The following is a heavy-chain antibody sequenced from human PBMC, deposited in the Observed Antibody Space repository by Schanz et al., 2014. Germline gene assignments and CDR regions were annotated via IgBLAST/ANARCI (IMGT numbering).Heavy chain of an antibody. D-gene: IGHD1-1*01. CDR3: MAMGRNTSHYFDH. Sequence: EVRLVESGGGLVKPGGSLRLSCAASGFSFSTYGMTWVRQAPGKGLEWVSSISSSSMYIYQADSMRGRFTISRDNAKNTLFLQMDSLRVEDTAVYYCMAMGRNTSHYFDHWGQGTLVTVSS. J-gene: IGHJ4*02. CDR1: GFSFSTYG. CDR2: ISSSSMYI. V-gene: IGHV3-21*04.